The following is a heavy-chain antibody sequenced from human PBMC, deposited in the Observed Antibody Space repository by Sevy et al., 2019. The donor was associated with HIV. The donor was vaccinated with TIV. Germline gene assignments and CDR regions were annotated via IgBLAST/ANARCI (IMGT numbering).Heavy chain of an antibody. J-gene: IGHJ4*02. D-gene: IGHD3-16*01. CDR1: GFTFSDHY. Sequence: GGCLRLSCAASGFTFSDHYMDWVRQAPGKGLEWVGRIRNKAKSYTTEYAASVKGRFTISRDDSKNSLYLQMNSLKTEDTAIYYCARDLRSGGAHFDYWGQGTLVTVSS. V-gene: IGHV3-72*01. CDR2: IRNKAKSYTT. CDR3: ARDLRSGGAHFDY.